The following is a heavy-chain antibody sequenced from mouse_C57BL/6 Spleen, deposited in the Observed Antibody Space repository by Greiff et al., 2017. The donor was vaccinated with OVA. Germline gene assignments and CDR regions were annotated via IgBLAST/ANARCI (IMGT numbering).Heavy chain of an antibody. J-gene: IGHJ1*03. CDR2: IHPNSGST. CDR1: GYTFTSYW. D-gene: IGHD2-3*01. CDR3: AREDYDGYYPRYFDV. V-gene: IGHV1-64*01. Sequence: VQLQQPGAELVKPGASVKLSCKASGYTFTSYWMHWVKQRPGQGLEWIGMIHPNSGSTNYNEKFKSKATLTVDKSSSTAYMQLSSLTSEDSAVYYCAREDYDGYYPRYFDVWGTGTTVTVSS.